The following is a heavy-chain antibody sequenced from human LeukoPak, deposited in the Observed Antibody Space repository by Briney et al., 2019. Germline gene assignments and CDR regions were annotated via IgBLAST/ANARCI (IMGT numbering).Heavy chain of an antibody. J-gene: IGHJ4*02. CDR3: AHSRRWLHNPLMGDFDY. CDR2: IYWDDDK. V-gene: IGHV2-5*02. CDR1: GFSLNTSGVG. Sequence: SGPTLVNPTQTLTLTCTFSGFSLNTSGVGVGWIRQPPGKALERLALIYWDDDKRYSPSLKTRLTITTDTSKNQVVLTMTNMDPVDTATYYCAHSRRWLHNPLMGDFDYWGQGTLVTVSS. D-gene: IGHD5-24*01.